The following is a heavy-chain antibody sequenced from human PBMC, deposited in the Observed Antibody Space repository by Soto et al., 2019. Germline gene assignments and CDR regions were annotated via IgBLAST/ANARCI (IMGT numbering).Heavy chain of an antibody. CDR3: ARGGAGPKGSSSWLDEAFEI. Sequence: QVQLQESGPGLVKPSQTLSLTCTVSGGSISSGGYYWSWIRQHPGKGLEWIGYISYSGSTYYNPSLKGRVTTPVDTSKAQFALKLSSVTAADTAVYYCARGGAGPKGSSSWLDEAFEIWGQGTMLTVSS. D-gene: IGHD6-13*01. J-gene: IGHJ3*02. CDR2: ISYSGST. V-gene: IGHV4-31*03. CDR1: GGSISSGGYY.